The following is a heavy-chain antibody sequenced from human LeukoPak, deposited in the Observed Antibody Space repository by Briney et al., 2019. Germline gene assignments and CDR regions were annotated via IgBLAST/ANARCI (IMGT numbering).Heavy chain of an antibody. V-gene: IGHV3-11*01. CDR3: STDPRLLIY. J-gene: IGHJ4*01. D-gene: IGHD2-8*01. CDR1: GFSFSDSY. Sequence: GGSLRLSCVVSGFSFSDSYVTWIRQTPGKGLESLAYISGSGHDIYYTDSVKGRFTISRDNAKDSLYLQMNGLRPEDAALYYCSTDPRLLIYWGHGTLVTVSS. CDR2: ISGSGHDI.